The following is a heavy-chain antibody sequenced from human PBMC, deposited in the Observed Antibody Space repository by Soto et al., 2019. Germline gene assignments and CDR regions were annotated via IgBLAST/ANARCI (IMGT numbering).Heavy chain of an antibody. D-gene: IGHD2-15*01. V-gene: IGHV1-2*04. Sequence: ASVKVSCKASGYTFTGYYMHWVRQAPGQGLEWMGWINPNSGGTNYAQKLQGWVTMTRDTSISTAYMELSRLRSDDTAVYYCARVACSGGSCYSSNWFDPWGQGTLVTVSS. CDR2: INPNSGGT. CDR1: GYTFTGYY. CDR3: ARVACSGGSCYSSNWFDP. J-gene: IGHJ5*02.